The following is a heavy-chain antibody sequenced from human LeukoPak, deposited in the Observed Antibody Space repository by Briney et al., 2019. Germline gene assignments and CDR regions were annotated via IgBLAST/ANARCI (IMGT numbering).Heavy chain of an antibody. CDR1: GFTFSNYA. V-gene: IGHV3-23*01. D-gene: IGHD1-1*01. CDR3: AKRTAYSGNYPHLDY. CDR2: ISDVGADT. Sequence: GGSLRLSCAASGFTFSNYAMSWVRQAPGRGLEWVSAISDVGADTYYADSVKGRFTISRYNSRNTLYLQMNSLRAEDTAIYYCAKRTAYSGNYPHLDYWGQGTLVTVSS. J-gene: IGHJ4*02.